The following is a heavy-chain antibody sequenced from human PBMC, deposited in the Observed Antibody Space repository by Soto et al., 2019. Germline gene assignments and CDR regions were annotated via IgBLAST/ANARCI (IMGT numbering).Heavy chain of an antibody. CDR3: VAATKHGMDV. D-gene: IGHD2-15*01. V-gene: IGHV3-21*01. Sequence: GGSMRLSCAASGFTFSSYSMNWVRQAPGKGLEWVSSISSSSSYIYYADSVKGRFTISRDNAKNSLYLQMNSLRAEDTAVYWVVAATKHGMDVWGQGTTVTVSS. CDR1: GFTFSSYS. CDR2: ISSSSSYI. J-gene: IGHJ6*02.